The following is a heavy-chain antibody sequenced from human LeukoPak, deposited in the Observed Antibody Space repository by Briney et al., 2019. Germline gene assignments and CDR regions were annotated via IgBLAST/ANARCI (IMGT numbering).Heavy chain of an antibody. CDR3: AREGYYGSGSPPSLYFDY. D-gene: IGHD3-10*01. J-gene: IGHJ4*02. CDR2: TSSDLNVK. CDR1: GFTFRNYV. V-gene: IGHV3-30-3*01. Sequence: GALRLSCAASGFTFRNYVFHWVRQAPGKGLEWVAVTSSDLNVKLYADSVKGRFTISRDNSRSTLYLQMNSLRPEDTAIYYCAREGYYGSGSPPSLYFDYWGQGTLVTVSS.